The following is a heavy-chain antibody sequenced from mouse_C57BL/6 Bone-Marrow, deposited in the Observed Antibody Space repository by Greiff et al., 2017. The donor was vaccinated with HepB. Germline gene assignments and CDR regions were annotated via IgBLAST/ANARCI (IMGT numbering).Heavy chain of an antibody. CDR1: GFTFSSYA. V-gene: IGHV5-4*01. CDR2: ISDGGSYT. D-gene: IGHD2-2*01. J-gene: IGHJ4*01. CDR3: ARDGCPRLYYAMDY. Sequence: EVNLVESGGGLVKPGGSLKLSCAASGFTFSSYAMSWVRQTPEKRLEWVATISDGGSYTYYPDNVKGRFTISRDNAKNNLYLQMSHLKSEDTAMYYCARDGCPRLYYAMDYWGQGTSVTVSS.